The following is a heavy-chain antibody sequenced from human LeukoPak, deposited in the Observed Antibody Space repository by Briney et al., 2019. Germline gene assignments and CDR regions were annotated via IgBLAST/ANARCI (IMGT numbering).Heavy chain of an antibody. CDR3: ARESSGYQ. V-gene: IGHV3-7*01. J-gene: IGHJ4*02. Sequence: PGGSLRLSCAASGFTFRTYRMSWVREAPGKGLEWVANIKEDGSEKYYGDSVKGRFTIYRDNAKNSLYLQMNSLRAEDTAVYYCARESSGYQWGQGTLVTVSS. D-gene: IGHD3-22*01. CDR1: GFTFRTYR. CDR2: IKEDGSEK.